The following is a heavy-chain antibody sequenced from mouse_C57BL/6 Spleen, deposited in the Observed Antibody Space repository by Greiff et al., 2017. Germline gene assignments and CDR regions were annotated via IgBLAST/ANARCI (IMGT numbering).Heavy chain of an antibody. J-gene: IGHJ2*01. Sequence: QVQLKQPGAELVRPGSSVKLSCKASGYTFTSYWMHWVKQRPIQGLEWIGNIDPSDSETHYNQKFKDKATLTVDKSSSTAYMQLSSLTSEDSAVYYCARGDTTVVAPFDYWGQGTTLTVSS. D-gene: IGHD1-1*01. CDR3: ARGDTTVVAPFDY. V-gene: IGHV1-52*01. CDR1: GYTFTSYW. CDR2: IDPSDSET.